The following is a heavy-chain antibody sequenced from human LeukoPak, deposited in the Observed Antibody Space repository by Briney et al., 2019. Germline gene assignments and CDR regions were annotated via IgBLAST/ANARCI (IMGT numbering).Heavy chain of an antibody. Sequence: GASVKVSCKASGYSDYYIHWVRQAPGQGPEWMGLMNPTSGGTEYAQKFQGRVTMTRDTSTNTAYIELSSLRSDDTAIYYCARDVGVPGRGNALDVWGQGTLVTVSS. CDR3: ARDVGVPGRGNALDV. V-gene: IGHV1-2*02. CDR2: MNPTSGGT. CDR1: GYSDYY. D-gene: IGHD2-8*01. J-gene: IGHJ4*02.